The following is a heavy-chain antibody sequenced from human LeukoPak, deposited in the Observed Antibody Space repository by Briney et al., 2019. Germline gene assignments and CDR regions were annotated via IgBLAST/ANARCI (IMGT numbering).Heavy chain of an antibody. V-gene: IGHV3-74*01. Sequence: GGSLRLSCAASGFSFSSYWMHWVRQVPGKGLVWVARINPGGSSITYADSVKGRFTISRDNAKNTLYLQMDSLRAEDTGVYYCARSNQADDYWGQGTLVTVSS. J-gene: IGHJ4*02. D-gene: IGHD1-14*01. CDR2: INPGGSSI. CDR3: ARSNQADDY. CDR1: GFSFSSYW.